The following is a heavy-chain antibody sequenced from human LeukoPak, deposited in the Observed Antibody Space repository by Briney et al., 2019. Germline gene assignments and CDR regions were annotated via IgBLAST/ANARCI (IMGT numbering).Heavy chain of an antibody. Sequence: ASVKVSCKASGYTFTGYYMHWARQAPGQGLEWMGWINPNSGGTNYAQKFQGRVTMTRDTSISTAYMELSRLRSDDTAVYYCARGSLGRLGYQLIPIYYYYYYMDVWGKGTTVTISS. CDR3: ARGSLGRLGYQLIPIYYYYYYMDV. J-gene: IGHJ6*03. D-gene: IGHD2-2*01. V-gene: IGHV1-2*02. CDR1: GYTFTGYY. CDR2: INPNSGGT.